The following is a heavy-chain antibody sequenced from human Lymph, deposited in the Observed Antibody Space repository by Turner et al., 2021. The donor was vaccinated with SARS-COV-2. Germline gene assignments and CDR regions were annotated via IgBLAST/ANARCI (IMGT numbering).Heavy chain of an antibody. CDR2: ISSSSSYI. CDR3: ARDIPTTADYYDY. Sequence: EVQLVESGGGLVKPGGSLSISCAASGFTFSTYSMNWVRQAQGKGLEWISSISSSSSYIYYADSVKGRFTISRDDAKNSLYLQMNSLRAEDTAVYYCARDIPTTADYYDYWGQGTLVTVSS. J-gene: IGHJ4*02. D-gene: IGHD4-17*01. V-gene: IGHV3-21*01. CDR1: GFTFSTYS.